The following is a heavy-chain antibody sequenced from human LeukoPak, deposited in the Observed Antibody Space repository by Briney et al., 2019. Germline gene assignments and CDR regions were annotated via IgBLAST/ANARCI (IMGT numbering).Heavy chain of an antibody. D-gene: IGHD3-10*01. V-gene: IGHV1-69*06. J-gene: IGHJ4*02. Sequence: SVKVSCKASGGTFSSYAISWVRQAPGQGLEWMGGIIPIFGTANYAQKFQGRVTITAGKSTSTAYMELSSLRSEDTAVYYCARSRKRGDYGSSCDYWGQGTLVTVYS. CDR1: GGTFSSYA. CDR3: ARSRKRGDYGSSCDY. CDR2: IIPIFGTA.